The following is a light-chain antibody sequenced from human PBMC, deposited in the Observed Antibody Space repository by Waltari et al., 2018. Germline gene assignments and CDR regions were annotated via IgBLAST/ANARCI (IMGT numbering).Light chain of an antibody. CDR3: VQARQTPWT. J-gene: IGKJ1*01. CDR2: LVS. Sequence: DIVMTQSPLSLSVTPGEPASISCRSSQSLLHSSGNTFLDWYLQKPGQSPQLLFYLVSNRASGVPDRFSGSGSGTDFTLKISRVEAEDVGVYFCVQARQTPWTFGQGTKVEIK. CDR1: QSLLHSSGNTF. V-gene: IGKV2-28*01.